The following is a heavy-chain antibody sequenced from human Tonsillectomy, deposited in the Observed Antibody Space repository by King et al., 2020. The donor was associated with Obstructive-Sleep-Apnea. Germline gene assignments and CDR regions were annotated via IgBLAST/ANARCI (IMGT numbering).Heavy chain of an antibody. CDR1: GYSISSGYY. J-gene: IGHJ4*02. V-gene: IGHV4-38-2*02. CDR3: ARDRRFLDDRDY. Sequence: QLQESGPGLVKPSETLSLICTVSGYSISSGYYWGWIRQPPGKGLEWIGSIYHSGITYYNPSLKSRVIISVDTSKNQFSLKLSSVTAADTAVYYCARDRRFLDDRDYWGQGALVTVSS. CDR2: IYHSGIT. D-gene: IGHD3-3*01.